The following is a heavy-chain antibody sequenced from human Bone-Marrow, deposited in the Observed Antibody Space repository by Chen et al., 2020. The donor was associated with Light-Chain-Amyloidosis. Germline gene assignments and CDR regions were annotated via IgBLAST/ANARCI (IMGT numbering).Heavy chain of an antibody. Sequence: EVNLVESGGGLVKPGGSLRLSCAASGFTFSGAWMSWVRQAPGKGLEWLGRIKSDADGGTTDYAAPVQGRFSISRDASKKTLYLQMSSLKIEDTAMYYCTTDGRTDYWGQGTLVTVSS. CDR1: GFTFSGAW. J-gene: IGHJ4*02. CDR2: IKSDADGGTT. V-gene: IGHV3-15*01. CDR3: TTDGRTDY.